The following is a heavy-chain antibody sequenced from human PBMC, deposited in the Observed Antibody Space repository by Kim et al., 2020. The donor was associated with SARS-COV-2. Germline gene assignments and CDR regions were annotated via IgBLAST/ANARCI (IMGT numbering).Heavy chain of an antibody. J-gene: IGHJ4*02. CDR1: GFTFSSYA. V-gene: IGHV3-23*01. D-gene: IGHD2-21*02. CDR2: ISGSGGST. Sequence: GGSLRLSCAASGFTFSSYAMSWVRQAPGKGLEWVSAISGSGGSTYYADSVKGRFTISRDNSKNTLYLQMNSLRAEDTAVYYCAKDLGLHIVVVTAMSDYWGQGTLVTVSS. CDR3: AKDLGLHIVVVTAMSDY.